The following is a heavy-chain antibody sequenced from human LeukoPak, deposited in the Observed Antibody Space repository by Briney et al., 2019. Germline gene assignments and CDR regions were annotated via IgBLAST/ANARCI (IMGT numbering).Heavy chain of an antibody. D-gene: IGHD1-1*01. Sequence: ASVKVSCKAFVYTITGYYIHWVRQAPGQGLEWMGWINPNNGGTNSAQKFQGRVTMTRDTSIGTAYMELNRLTYEDTAVYYCGRDRHWNQGNFDYWGQGTLVTVSS. CDR1: VYTITGYY. V-gene: IGHV1-2*02. J-gene: IGHJ4*02. CDR3: GRDRHWNQGNFDY. CDR2: INPNNGGT.